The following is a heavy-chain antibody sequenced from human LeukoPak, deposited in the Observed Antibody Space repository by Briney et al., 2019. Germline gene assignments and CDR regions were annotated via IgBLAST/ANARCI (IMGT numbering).Heavy chain of an antibody. CDR1: GGSISSYY. Sequence: PSETLSLTCTVSGGSISSYYWSWIRQPPGKGLEWIGYIYYSGSTNYNPSLKSRVTISVVTSKNQFSLKLSSVTAADTAVYYCARHDPIVGTPDAFDIWGQGTMVTVSS. J-gene: IGHJ3*02. CDR3: ARHDPIVGTPDAFDI. D-gene: IGHD1-26*01. V-gene: IGHV4-59*08. CDR2: IYYSGST.